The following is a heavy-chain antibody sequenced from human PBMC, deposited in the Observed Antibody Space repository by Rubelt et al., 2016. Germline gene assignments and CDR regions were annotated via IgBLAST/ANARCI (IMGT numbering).Heavy chain of an antibody. V-gene: IGHV3-23*01. Sequence: VRQAPGKGLEWVSTISGGGANTFYADSVKGRFTISRDNSKNTLYLQMNSLRAEDTAVYYCAKNLGYSISWYFDYWGQGTLVTVSS. D-gene: IGHD6-13*01. J-gene: IGHJ4*02. CDR2: ISGGGANT. CDR3: AKNLGYSISWYFDY.